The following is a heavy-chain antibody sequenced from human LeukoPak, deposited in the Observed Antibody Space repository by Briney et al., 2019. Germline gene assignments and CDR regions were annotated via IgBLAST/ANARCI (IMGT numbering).Heavy chain of an antibody. J-gene: IGHJ6*02. CDR2: ISSGDGST. CDR1: GFTFSSYA. CDR3: AKVMVPEGYYYGMDV. V-gene: IGHV3-23*01. Sequence: GGSLRLSCAASGFTFSSYAMSWVRQAPGKGPEWVSGISSGDGSTYYADSVKGRFTISRDNSKNALYLQMNSLRAEDTAVYYCAKVMVPEGYYYGMDVWGQGTTVTVSS. D-gene: IGHD2-2*01.